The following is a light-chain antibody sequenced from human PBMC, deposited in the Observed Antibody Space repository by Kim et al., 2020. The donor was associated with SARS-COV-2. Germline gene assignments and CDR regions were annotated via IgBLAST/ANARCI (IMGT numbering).Light chain of an antibody. CDR1: SSNTGAGYD. CDR2: GNT. V-gene: IGLV1-40*01. CDR3: QSYDSSLSRTV. J-gene: IGLJ2*01. Sequence: QSVLTQPPSVSGAPGQRVTISCTGSSSNTGAGYDVHWYQQLPGRAPNLLIFGNTDRPSGVPDRFSGSRSGTSASLAINGLQAEDEADYYCQSYDSSLSRTVFGGGTQLTVL.